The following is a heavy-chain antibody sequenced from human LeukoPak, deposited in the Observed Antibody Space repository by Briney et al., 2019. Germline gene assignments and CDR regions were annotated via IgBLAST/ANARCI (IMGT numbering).Heavy chain of an antibody. V-gene: IGHV3-66*01. CDR3: ARVLGNRCIGGNCYFDY. D-gene: IGHD2-15*01. CDR1: GFTVSSNS. J-gene: IGHJ4*02. CDR2: IYSGGST. Sequence: PGGSLRLSCAASGFTVSSNSMSWVRQAPGKGLEGVSLIYSGGSTYHTASVKGRFTISRDNSKNTLYLQMNSLRAEDTAVYYCARVLGNRCIGGNCYFDYLGQGTLVTVSS.